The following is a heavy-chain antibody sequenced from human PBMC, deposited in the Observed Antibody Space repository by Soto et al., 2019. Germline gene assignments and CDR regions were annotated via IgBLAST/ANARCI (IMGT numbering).Heavy chain of an antibody. V-gene: IGHV1-69*13. Sequence: ASVKVSCKASGGTFSSYAISWVRQAPGQGLEWMGGIIPIFGTANYAQKFQGRVTITADESTSTAYMELSSLRSEDTAVYYCARSRGVVTAMAGRGYYYGMDVWGQGTTVTVSS. J-gene: IGHJ6*02. CDR3: ARSRGVVTAMAGRGYYYGMDV. CDR2: IIPIFGTA. CDR1: GGTFSSYA. D-gene: IGHD2-21*02.